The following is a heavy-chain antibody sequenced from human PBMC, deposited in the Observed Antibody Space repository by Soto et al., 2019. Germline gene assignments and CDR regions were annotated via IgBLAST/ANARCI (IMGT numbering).Heavy chain of an antibody. Sequence: GGSLRLSCAASGFTFSSYEMNWFRQAPGKGLEWVSYISSSGSTIYYADSVKGRFTISRDNAKNSLYLQMNSLRAEDTAVYYCARLNRYSSGWYENWFDPWGQGTLVTVSS. J-gene: IGHJ5*02. V-gene: IGHV3-48*03. D-gene: IGHD6-19*01. CDR2: ISSSGSTI. CDR3: ARLNRYSSGWYENWFDP. CDR1: GFTFSSYE.